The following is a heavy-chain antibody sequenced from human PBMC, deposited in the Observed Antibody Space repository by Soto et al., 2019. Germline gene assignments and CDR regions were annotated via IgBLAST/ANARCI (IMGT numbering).Heavy chain of an antibody. Sequence: QVQLVESGGGVVQPGRSLRLSCPASGFTFSSYGIHWVRQAPGKGLVWVAVIYYDGSNKYYADSVKGRFTISRDNSKNTLHLTMTSLRADDTAVYYCARVHRVATTMGWFDPWSQETLVTVTS. J-gene: IGHJ5*02. CDR3: ARVHRVATTMGWFDP. V-gene: IGHV3-33*01. CDR1: GFTFSSYG. CDR2: IYYDGSNK. D-gene: IGHD5-12*01.